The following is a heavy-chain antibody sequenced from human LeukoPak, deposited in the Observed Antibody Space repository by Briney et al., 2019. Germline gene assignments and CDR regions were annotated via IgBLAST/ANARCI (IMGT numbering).Heavy chain of an antibody. Sequence: GWSLTLSCAASGFTFSTYCMHWLRQAPGKGPDSVALIRHDGRETYHAESVKGRFTISRDDSKNLFYLQMNSLRAEDTAVYYCAKANSDHLSHYYGVDVWGQGTTVVVSS. CDR3: AKANSDHLSHYYGVDV. D-gene: IGHD3-10*01. CDR1: GFTFSTYC. J-gene: IGHJ6*02. CDR2: IRHDGRET. V-gene: IGHV3-30*18.